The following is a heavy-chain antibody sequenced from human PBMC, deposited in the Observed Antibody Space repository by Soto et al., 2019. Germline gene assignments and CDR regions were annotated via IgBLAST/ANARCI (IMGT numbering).Heavy chain of an antibody. D-gene: IGHD7-27*01. V-gene: IGHV4-39*07. Sequence: SETLSLTCTVSGGSISSSSYYWGWIRQPPGKGLEWIGSIYYSGSTYYNPSLKSRVTISVDTSKNQFSLKLSSVTAADTAVYYCARGNWGSVLFWGQGTLVTVSS. CDR3: ARGNWGSVLF. J-gene: IGHJ4*02. CDR2: IYYSGST. CDR1: GGSISSSSYY.